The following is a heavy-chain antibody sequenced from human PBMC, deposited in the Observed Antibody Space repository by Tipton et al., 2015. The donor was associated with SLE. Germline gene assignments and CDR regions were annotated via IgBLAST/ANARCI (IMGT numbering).Heavy chain of an antibody. D-gene: IGHD5-24*01. V-gene: IGHV3-23*01. CDR2: ISGSAASS. J-gene: IGHJ4*02. CDR1: GFTFRTYA. CDR3: AKNDAPYGLGPVDF. Sequence: SLRLSCAASGFTFRTYAMSWVRRAPGKGLEWVSSISGSAASSYSAASVKGRFTISRDNSKNTLYLHMSSLRADDRAVYYCAKNDAPYGLGPVDFWGQGTLVTVSS.